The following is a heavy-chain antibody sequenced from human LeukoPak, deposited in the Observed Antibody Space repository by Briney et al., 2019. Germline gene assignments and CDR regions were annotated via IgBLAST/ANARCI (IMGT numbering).Heavy chain of an antibody. CDR3: ARERTVTTPPYYYYYGMDV. Sequence: ASVKVSCKASGYTFTSYAMHWVRQAPGRRLEWMGWINAGNGNTKYSQKFQGRVTITRDTSASTAYMELSSLRSEDTAVYYCARERTVTTPPYYYYYGMDVWGKGTTVTVSS. D-gene: IGHD4-17*01. J-gene: IGHJ6*04. V-gene: IGHV1-3*01. CDR2: INAGNGNT. CDR1: GYTFTSYA.